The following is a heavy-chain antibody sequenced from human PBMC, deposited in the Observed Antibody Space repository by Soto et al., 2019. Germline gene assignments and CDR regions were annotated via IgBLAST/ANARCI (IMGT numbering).Heavy chain of an antibody. CDR3: TTGDDNWNYHYYYYYGMDV. V-gene: IGHV3-15*07. D-gene: IGHD1-7*01. CDR1: GFTFSNAW. Sequence: EVQLVESGGGLVKPGGSLRLSCAASGFTFSNAWMNWVRQAPGKGLEWVGRIKSKTDGGTTDYAAPVKGRFTISRDDSKNTLYLQMNSLKTEDTAVYYCTTGDDNWNYHYYYYYGMDVWGQGTTVTVSS. CDR2: IKSKTDGGTT. J-gene: IGHJ6*02.